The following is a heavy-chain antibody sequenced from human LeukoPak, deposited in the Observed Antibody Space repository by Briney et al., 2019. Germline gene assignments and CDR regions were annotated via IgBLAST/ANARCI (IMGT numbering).Heavy chain of an antibody. CDR2: ISSNSDNT. Sequence: TSVKVSCKATGYTFTSYGISWVRQAPGQGLEWMGWISSNSDNTNYAQKLQGRVTMTTDTSTSAAYMELRSLRSDDTAVYYCARDWGSIKVITDYWGQGTLVTVSS. J-gene: IGHJ4*02. CDR3: ARDWGSIKVITDY. D-gene: IGHD3-16*01. CDR1: GYTFTSYG. V-gene: IGHV1-18*01.